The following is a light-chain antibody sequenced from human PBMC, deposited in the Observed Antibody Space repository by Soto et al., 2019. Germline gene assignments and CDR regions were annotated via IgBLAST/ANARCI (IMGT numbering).Light chain of an antibody. V-gene: IGKV1-39*01. Sequence: DIQMTQFPSSLSASVGDRVTIICRASQDIGNDLNWYQKKIGEAPKLLVFGASNLQSGVPTRFSGAGSGTHFTLTISSLQPEDFVNYYCLQTYATPRTFGQGTKVEI. J-gene: IGKJ1*01. CDR1: QDIGND. CDR2: GAS. CDR3: LQTYATPRT.